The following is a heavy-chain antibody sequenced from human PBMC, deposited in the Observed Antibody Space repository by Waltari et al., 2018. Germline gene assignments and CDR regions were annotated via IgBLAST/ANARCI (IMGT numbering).Heavy chain of an antibody. CDR3: ANSGRGYNWFDP. J-gene: IGHJ5*01. CDR1: GGTFSSYP. V-gene: IGHV1-69*06. Sequence: QVLLVQSGAEVKKPGSSVKVSCKASGGTFSSYPISWVRQAPGQGLEWMGGIIPISGTANYLQKFQGRVTITADKSTSTVYMELSSLTSEDTALYYCANSGRGYNWFDPWGQGTLVTVSS. CDR2: IIPISGTA. D-gene: IGHD3-10*01.